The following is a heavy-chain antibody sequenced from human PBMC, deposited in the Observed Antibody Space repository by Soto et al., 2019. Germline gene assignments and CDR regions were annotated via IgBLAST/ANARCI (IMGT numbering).Heavy chain of an antibody. J-gene: IGHJ5*02. V-gene: IGHV1-18*01. D-gene: IGHD5-12*01. CDR2: ISAYNGNT. CDR3: AREDGDGYNGDWFYP. Sequence: GASVKVSCKASGYTFTSYGISWVRQAPGQGLEWMGWISAYNGNTNYAQKLQGRVTMTTDTSTSTAYMELRSLRSDDTAVYYCAREDGDGYNGDWFYPWGQGTLVTVSS. CDR1: GYTFTSYG.